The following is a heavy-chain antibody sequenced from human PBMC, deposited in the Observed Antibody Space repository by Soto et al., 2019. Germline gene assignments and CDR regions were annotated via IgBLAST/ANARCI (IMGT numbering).Heavy chain of an antibody. J-gene: IGHJ6*02. CDR1: GYTFTSYY. D-gene: IGHD3-22*01. CDR2: INPSGGST. Sequence: ASVKVSCKASGYTFTSYYMHWVRQAPGQGLEWMGIINPSGGSTSYAQKFQGRVTMTRDTSTSTVYMELSSLRSEDTAVYYCARIDSSGYYAYYGMDVWGQGTTVTV. V-gene: IGHV1-46*01. CDR3: ARIDSSGYYAYYGMDV.